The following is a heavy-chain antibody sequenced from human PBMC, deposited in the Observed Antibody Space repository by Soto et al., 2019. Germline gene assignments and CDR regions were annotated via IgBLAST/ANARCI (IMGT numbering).Heavy chain of an antibody. CDR2: VIPILGMA. J-gene: IGHJ4*02. CDR1: EGTFNSYT. Sequence: QAQLVQSGAEVKKPGSSVKVSCAASEGTFNSYTISWVRQAPGQGLEWMGRVIPILGMANFAQKFQGRVMITADKSTSTAYMVLSSLRSDDTAVYYCATNYGSGSTHFDYWGQGTLVTVSS. D-gene: IGHD3-10*01. V-gene: IGHV1-69*02. CDR3: ATNYGSGSTHFDY.